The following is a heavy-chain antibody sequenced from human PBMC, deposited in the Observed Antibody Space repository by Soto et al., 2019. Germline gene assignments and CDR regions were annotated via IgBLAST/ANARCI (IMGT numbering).Heavy chain of an antibody. Sequence: QVQLVESGGGVVQPGTSLRLSCAASGFSFSSYSMHWVRQVPGKGLEWVAVVWHDGINKDYADSVKGRFTVSRDNSKSTMYLQMNCLRAEDIAVYYSARDWGRDETMDLWGPGTLVTVSS. D-gene: IGHD3-10*01. V-gene: IGHV3-33*01. CDR1: GFSFSSYS. CDR2: VWHDGINK. J-gene: IGHJ4*02. CDR3: ARDWGRDETMDL.